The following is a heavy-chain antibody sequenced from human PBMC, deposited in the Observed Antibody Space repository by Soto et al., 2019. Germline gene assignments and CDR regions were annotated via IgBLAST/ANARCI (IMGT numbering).Heavy chain of an antibody. J-gene: IGHJ6*02. CDR2: TRNKTNSYTT. V-gene: IGHV3-72*01. Sequence: EVQLVESGGGLVQPGGSLRLSCAASGFTFSDHYMDWVRQAPGKGLEWVGRTRNKTNSYTTEYAASVKGRFTISRDDSKNSLYLQMNSLKTEDTAVYYCARGQYDFWSDYYGMDVWGQGTTVTVSS. D-gene: IGHD3-3*01. CDR1: GFTFSDHY. CDR3: ARGQYDFWSDYYGMDV.